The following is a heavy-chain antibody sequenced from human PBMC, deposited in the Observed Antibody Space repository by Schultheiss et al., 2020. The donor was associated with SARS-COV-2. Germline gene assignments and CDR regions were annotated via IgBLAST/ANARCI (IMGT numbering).Heavy chain of an antibody. V-gene: IGHV3-7*01. J-gene: IGHJ4*02. CDR2: IKQDGSEK. D-gene: IGHD3-22*01. CDR3: ARESVSKVYYYDSSGSCFDY. CDR1: GFTFSSYW. Sequence: GGSLRLSCAASGFTFSSYWMSWLRQAPGKGLEWVANIKQDGSEKYYVDSVKGRFTISRDNAKNSLYLQMNSLRAEDTAVYYCARESVSKVYYYDSSGSCFDYWGQGTLVTVSS.